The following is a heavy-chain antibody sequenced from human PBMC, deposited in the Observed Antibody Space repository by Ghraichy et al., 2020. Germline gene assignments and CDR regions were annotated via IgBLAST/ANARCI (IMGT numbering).Heavy chain of an antibody. V-gene: IGHV4-34*01. CDR1: GGSFSGYY. D-gene: IGHD2-15*01. CDR3: ARVPLGYCSGGSCYGRTGYYYYYMDV. CDR2: INHSGST. Sequence: SETLSLTCAVYGGSFSGYYWSWIRQPPGKGLEWIGEINHSGSTNYNPSLKSRVTISVDTSKNQFSLKLSSVTAADTAVYYCARVPLGYCSGGSCYGRTGYYYYYMDVWGKGTTVTVSS. J-gene: IGHJ6*03.